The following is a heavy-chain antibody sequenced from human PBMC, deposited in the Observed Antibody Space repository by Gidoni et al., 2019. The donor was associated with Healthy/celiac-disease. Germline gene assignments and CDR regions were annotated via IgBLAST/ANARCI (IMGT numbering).Heavy chain of an antibody. CDR1: GFTFSSYG. J-gene: IGHJ4*02. CDR2: IAYDGSNK. Sequence: QVQLVESGGGVVQPGSSLRLSCADSGFTFSSYGMHWVRQAPGKGLEWVAVIAYDGSNKYYADSVKGRFTISRDNSKNTLYLQMNSLRAEDTAVYYCASDRGIAAAGIFDYWGQGTLVTVSS. CDR3: ASDRGIAAAGIFDY. V-gene: IGHV3-30*03. D-gene: IGHD6-13*01.